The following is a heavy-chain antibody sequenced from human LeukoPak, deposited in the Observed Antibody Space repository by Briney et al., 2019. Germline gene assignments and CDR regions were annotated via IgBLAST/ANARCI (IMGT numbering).Heavy chain of an antibody. D-gene: IGHD2-8*01. CDR3: ARRTKEYYFDY. CDR1: GGSISSYW. Sequence: SETLSLTCTVSGGSISSYWWSWIRQPPGKGLEWVGQIYYRGTTNYNPSLKSRVTISVDTSKNQFSLKLNSVTAADTAVYYCARRTKEYYFDYWGQGTLVTVSS. CDR2: IYYRGTT. V-gene: IGHV4-59*08. J-gene: IGHJ4*02.